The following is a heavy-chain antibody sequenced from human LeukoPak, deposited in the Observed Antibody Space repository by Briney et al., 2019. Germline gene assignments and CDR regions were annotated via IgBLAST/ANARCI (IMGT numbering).Heavy chain of an antibody. Sequence: GGSLRLSCAASGITFSDYYMSWIRQAPGKGLEWLSYISKSGDTIYYADSVRGRFTISRDNARNSLYLQMNSLTVADTPTYYCVITAGWTTATDHWGQGALVTVSS. J-gene: IGHJ5*02. CDR1: GITFSDYY. CDR3: VITAGWTTATDH. V-gene: IGHV3-11*04. CDR2: ISKSGDTI. D-gene: IGHD1-14*01.